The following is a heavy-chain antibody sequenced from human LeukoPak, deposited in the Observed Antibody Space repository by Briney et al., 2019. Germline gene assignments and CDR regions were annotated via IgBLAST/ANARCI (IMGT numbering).Heavy chain of an antibody. V-gene: IGHV4-39*01. Sequence: SETLSLTCTVSGGSISSSSYYWGWIRQPPGEGLEWIGSIYYSGSTYYNPSLKSRVTISVDTSKNQFSLKLSSVTAADTAVYYCASPLRYFDWLLFGYWGQGTLVTVSS. CDR1: GGSISSSSYY. J-gene: IGHJ4*02. CDR3: ASPLRYFDWLLFGY. CDR2: IYYSGST. D-gene: IGHD3-9*01.